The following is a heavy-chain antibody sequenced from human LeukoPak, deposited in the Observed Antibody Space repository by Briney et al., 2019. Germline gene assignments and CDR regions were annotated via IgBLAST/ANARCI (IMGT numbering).Heavy chain of an antibody. CDR3: ARVGFIAAAGQFDP. J-gene: IGHJ5*02. CDR1: GYTFTGYY. CDR2: INPSNGGT. V-gene: IGHV1-2*02. D-gene: IGHD6-13*01. Sequence: ASVKVSCKASGYTFTGYYLHWVRQAPGQGLEWMGWINPSNGGTHFAQNFQGRVTMTRDTSINTAYLEVSRLTSDDTAVYYCARVGFIAAAGQFDPWGQGSLVTVSS.